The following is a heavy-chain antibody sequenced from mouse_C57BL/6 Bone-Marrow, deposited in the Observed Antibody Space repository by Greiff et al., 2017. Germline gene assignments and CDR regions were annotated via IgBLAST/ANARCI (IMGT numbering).Heavy chain of an antibody. CDR2: ISSGGSYT. Sequence: EVKLVESGGDLVKPGGSLKLSCAASGFTFSSYCMSWVRQTPDKRLEWVATISSGGSYTYYPDSVKGRFTISRDNANNTLYLQMSSLKSEDTAMYYCARHDYDGSLFAYWGQGTMVTVSA. J-gene: IGHJ3*01. D-gene: IGHD1-1*01. CDR3: ARHDYDGSLFAY. CDR1: GFTFSSYC. V-gene: IGHV5-6*01.